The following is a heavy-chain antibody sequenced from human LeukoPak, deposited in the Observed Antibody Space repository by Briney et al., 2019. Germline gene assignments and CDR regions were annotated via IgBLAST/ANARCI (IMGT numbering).Heavy chain of an antibody. V-gene: IGHV4-30-4*08. CDR1: GGSISSGDYY. J-gene: IGHJ3*02. CDR2: IYYSEST. D-gene: IGHD1-26*01. CDR3: ARVSRRGVGAIVGYAFDI. Sequence: SETLSLTCTVSGGSISSGDYYWSWIRQPPGKGLEWIGYIYYSESTYYNPSLKSRVTISVDTSKNQFSLKLSSVTAADTAVYYCARVSRRGVGAIVGYAFDIWGQGTMVTVSS.